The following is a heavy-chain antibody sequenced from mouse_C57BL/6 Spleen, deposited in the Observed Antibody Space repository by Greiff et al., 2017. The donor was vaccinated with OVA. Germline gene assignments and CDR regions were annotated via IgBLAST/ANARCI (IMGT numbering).Heavy chain of an antibody. D-gene: IGHD1-1*01. J-gene: IGHJ4*01. CDR3: ARGLDGSSPYYAMDY. CDR1: GYTFTSYW. Sequence: QVQLQQPGAELVKPGASVKLSCKASGYTFTSYWMHWVKQRPGQGLEWIGMIHPNSGSTNYNEKFKSKATLTVDKSSSTAYMQLSSLTSEDSAVYYCARGLDGSSPYYAMDYWGQGTSVTVSS. CDR2: IHPNSGST. V-gene: IGHV1-64*01.